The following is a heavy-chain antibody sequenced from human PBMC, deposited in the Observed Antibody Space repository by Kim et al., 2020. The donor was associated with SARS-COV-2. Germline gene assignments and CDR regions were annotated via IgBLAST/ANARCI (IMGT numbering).Heavy chain of an antibody. CDR1: GYTFTGYY. J-gene: IGHJ5*02. Sequence: ASVKVSCKASGYTFTGYYMHWVRQAPGQGLEWMGWINPNSGGTNYAQKFQGRVTMTRDTSISTAYMELSRLRSDDTAVYYCAREWEGIVVVVAATGRFDPWGQGTLVTVSS. D-gene: IGHD2-15*01. V-gene: IGHV1-2*02. CDR3: AREWEGIVVVVAATGRFDP. CDR2: INPNSGGT.